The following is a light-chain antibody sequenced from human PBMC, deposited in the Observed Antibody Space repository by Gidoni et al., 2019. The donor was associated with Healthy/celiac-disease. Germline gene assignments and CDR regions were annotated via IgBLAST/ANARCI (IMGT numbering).Light chain of an antibody. CDR2: DVS. CDR3: CSYAGSYTLV. Sequence: QSALTQTRPVSGSPGQSVTIACTGTRSDVGGYNYVSWYQQHPGKAPNLMIYDVSKRPSGVPDRFSGSKSGNTASLTISGLQAEDEADYYCCSYAGSYTLVFGGGTKLTVL. J-gene: IGLJ3*02. CDR1: RSDVGGYNY. V-gene: IGLV2-11*01.